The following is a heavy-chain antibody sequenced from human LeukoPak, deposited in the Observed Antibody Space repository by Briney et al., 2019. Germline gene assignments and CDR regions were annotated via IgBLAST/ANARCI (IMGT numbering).Heavy chain of an antibody. CDR1: GFTFSGHW. Sequence: GGTLRLSCAASGFTFSGHWMSWVRQAPGKGLEWVANINQGGSDKYYVDSVKGRFTISRDNANNLLYLQMNSLRGEDTAVYYCTRDRSRAEDDWGQGTLVTVSS. J-gene: IGHJ4*02. D-gene: IGHD1-14*01. V-gene: IGHV3-7*01. CDR3: TRDRSRAEDD. CDR2: INQGGSDK.